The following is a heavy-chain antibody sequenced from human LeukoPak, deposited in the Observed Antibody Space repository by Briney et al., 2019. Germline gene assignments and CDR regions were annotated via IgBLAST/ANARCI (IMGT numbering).Heavy chain of an antibody. V-gene: IGHV3-48*03. CDR3: AREGSYSGYDYGSCDY. D-gene: IGHD5-12*01. J-gene: IGHJ4*02. CDR2: ISHTGSPT. CDR1: GFTFSDFE. Sequence: GGSLRLSCAASGFTFSDFEMNWVRQAPGKGLEWVSYISHTGSPTYYADSVKGRFTISRDNAKNSLYLQMNSLRAEDTAVYYCAREGSYSGYDYGSCDYWGQGTLVTVSS.